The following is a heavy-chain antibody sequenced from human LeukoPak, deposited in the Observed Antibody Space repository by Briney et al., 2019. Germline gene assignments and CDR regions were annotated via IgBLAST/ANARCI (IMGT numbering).Heavy chain of an antibody. CDR2: INPNSGGT. CDR1: GSTVTGYY. V-gene: IGHV1-2*02. CDR3: ARDVDTAMVTTDY. Sequence: ASVKLSCKASGSTVTGYYMHWVRQAPGQGLEWMGWINPNSGGTNYAQKFQGSVTMTRDTSISTAYMELSRLRSDDTAVYYCARDVDTAMVTTDYWGQGTLVTVSS. D-gene: IGHD5-18*01. J-gene: IGHJ4*02.